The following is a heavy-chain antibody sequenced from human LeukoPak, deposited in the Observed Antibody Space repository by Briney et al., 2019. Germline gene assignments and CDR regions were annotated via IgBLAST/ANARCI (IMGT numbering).Heavy chain of an antibody. J-gene: IGHJ4*02. D-gene: IGHD5-12*01. CDR1: GFTFSSHA. Sequence: HPGGSLRLFCAASGFTFSSHAMTWVRQAPGKGLEWVSVIGYGGGDIQYADSVKGRFTISRDNSKNTLYLQMNSLKTEDTAVYYCTRRGGYDLRDYWGQGTLVTVSS. V-gene: IGHV3-23*01. CDR2: IGYGGGDI. CDR3: TRRGGYDLRDY.